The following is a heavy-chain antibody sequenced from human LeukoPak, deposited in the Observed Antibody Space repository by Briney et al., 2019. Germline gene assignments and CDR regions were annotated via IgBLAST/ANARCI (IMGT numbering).Heavy chain of an antibody. J-gene: IGHJ4*02. CDR2: IYWDNDK. CDR3: AHRLPSGSPWPFGYFDF. CDR1: GFSLTTSGVG. Sequence: SGPTLVNPTQTLTLTCTFSGFSLTTSGVGVGWIRQAPGEALEWLSVIYWDNDKRYSPSLKTRLTITKDTSRNQVVLTMTDMDPVDTPTYYCAHRLPSGSPWPFGYFDFWGQGILVTVSS. V-gene: IGHV2-5*02. D-gene: IGHD3-3*01.